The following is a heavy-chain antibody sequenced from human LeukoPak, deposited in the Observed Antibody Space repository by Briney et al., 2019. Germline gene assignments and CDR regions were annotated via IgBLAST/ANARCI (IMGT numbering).Heavy chain of an antibody. CDR1: RFPPRKYA. CDR2: ISGSGGST. Sequence: GGSLRLSCVGSRFPPRKYAMSWVRQAPGKGLEWVSAISGSGGSTYYADSVKGRFTISRDNSKNTLYLQMNSLRAEDTAVYYCAKELRITMVRGVSYGMDVWGQGTTVTVSS. CDR3: AKELRITMVRGVSYGMDV. J-gene: IGHJ6*02. D-gene: IGHD3-10*01. V-gene: IGHV3-23*01.